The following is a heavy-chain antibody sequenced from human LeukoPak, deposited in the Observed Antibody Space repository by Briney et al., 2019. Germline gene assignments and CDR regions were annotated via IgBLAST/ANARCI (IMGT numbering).Heavy chain of an antibody. J-gene: IGHJ6*02. V-gene: IGHV4-34*01. CDR2: INHSGST. D-gene: IGHD4-11*01. CDR1: GGSFSGYY. Sequence: PSETLSVTCAVYGGSFSGYYWSWIRQPPGKGLEWIGEINHSGSTNYNPSLKSRVTISVDTSKNQFSLKLSSVTAADTAVYYCARGSGMTTSLYYYGMDVWAKGPRSPSP. CDR3: ARGSGMTTSLYYYGMDV.